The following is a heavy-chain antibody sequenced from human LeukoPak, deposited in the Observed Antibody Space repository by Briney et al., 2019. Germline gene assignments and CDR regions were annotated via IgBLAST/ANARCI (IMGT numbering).Heavy chain of an antibody. CDR2: INHSGST. D-gene: IGHD3-10*01. J-gene: IGHJ5*02. Sequence: PSESLSLTCAVYGGSFSGYYWSWIRQPPGKGLEWIGEINHSGSTNYNPSLKSRVTISVDTSKNQLSLKLSSVTAADTAVYYCARARYYYGSGSYYLQYNWFDPWGQGTLVTVSS. CDR1: GGSFSGYY. CDR3: ARARYYYGSGSYYLQYNWFDP. V-gene: IGHV4-34*01.